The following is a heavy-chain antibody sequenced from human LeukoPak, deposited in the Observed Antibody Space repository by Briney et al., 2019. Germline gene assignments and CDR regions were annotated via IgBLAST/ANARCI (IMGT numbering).Heavy chain of an antibody. Sequence: GGSLRLSCAASGFTFDDYAMHWVRQAPGKGLEWVAGFRWDSGIIGYADSVKGRFTISRDNAKNSLYLQMHSPRAEDTALYYCAKDIAAAGTGWYFDLWGRATLVTVSS. V-gene: IGHV3-9*01. D-gene: IGHD6-13*01. CDR1: GFTFDDYA. CDR2: FRWDSGII. J-gene: IGHJ2*01. CDR3: AKDIAAAGTGWYFDL.